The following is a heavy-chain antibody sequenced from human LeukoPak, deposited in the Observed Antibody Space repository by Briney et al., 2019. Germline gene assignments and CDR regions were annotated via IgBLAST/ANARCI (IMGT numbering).Heavy chain of an antibody. Sequence: GGSLRLSCAASGFTFSSYWMSWVRQAPGKGREGVANIKQEGSEKYYVDSVKGRFTISRDNDKNSLYLQMNSLRAEDTAVYYCARDGAYGDYGQYYFDYWGQGTLVTVSS. J-gene: IGHJ4*02. CDR2: IKQEGSEK. V-gene: IGHV3-7*01. CDR1: GFTFSSYW. CDR3: ARDGAYGDYGQYYFDY. D-gene: IGHD4-17*01.